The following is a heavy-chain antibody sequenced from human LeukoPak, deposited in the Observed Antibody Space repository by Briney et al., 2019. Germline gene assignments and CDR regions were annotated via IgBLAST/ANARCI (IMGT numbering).Heavy chain of an antibody. V-gene: IGHV3-30*02. Sequence: GGSLRLSCAASGFTFSSYGMHWVRQAPGKGLEWVAVIWYGGSNKYYADSVKGRFTISRDNSKNTLYLQMNSLRAEDTAVYYCAKEADAFDIWGQGTMVTVSS. CDR2: IWYGGSNK. CDR1: GFTFSSYG. CDR3: AKEADAFDI. J-gene: IGHJ3*02.